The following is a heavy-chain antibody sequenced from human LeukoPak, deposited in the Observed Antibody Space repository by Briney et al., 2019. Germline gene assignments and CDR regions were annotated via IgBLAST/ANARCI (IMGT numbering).Heavy chain of an antibody. Sequence: VASVKVSCKASGGTFSSYAISWVRQAPGQGLEWMGGIIPIFGTANYAQKFQGRVTITADESTSTAYMELSSLRSEDTAVYYCAGRSGSYYNAPFDYWGQGTLVTVPS. CDR1: GGTFSSYA. D-gene: IGHD3-10*01. V-gene: IGHV1-69*01. CDR2: IIPIFGTA. J-gene: IGHJ4*02. CDR3: AGRSGSYYNAPFDY.